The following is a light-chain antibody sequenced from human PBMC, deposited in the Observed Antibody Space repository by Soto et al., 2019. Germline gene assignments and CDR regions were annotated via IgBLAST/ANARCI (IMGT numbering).Light chain of an antibody. CDR3: QQYDNLPYT. J-gene: IGKJ2*01. CDR2: DAS. V-gene: IGKV1-33*01. Sequence: DIQMTQSPSSLSASVGDRVTITCQASQDISNYLNWYQQKPGKAPKLLIYDASNLETGVPSRFSGSGSETDFTFTISSLQPEDIATYYCQQYDNLPYTFGQGTK. CDR1: QDISNY.